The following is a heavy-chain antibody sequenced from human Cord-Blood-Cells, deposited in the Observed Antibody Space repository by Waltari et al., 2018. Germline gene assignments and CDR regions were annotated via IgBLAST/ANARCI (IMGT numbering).Heavy chain of an antibody. J-gene: IGHJ3*02. V-gene: IGHV1-2*02. CDR2: IKPNSGGT. D-gene: IGHD3-3*01. CDR3: AREATIFGVVIILNAFDI. CDR1: GYTFTGYY. Sequence: QVQLVQSGAEVKKPGASVKVSCKASGYTFTGYYMHWVRQAPGQGLEWMGWIKPNSGGTNYAQKVQGRVTMTRDTSISTAYMELSRLRSDDTAVYYCAREATIFGVVIILNAFDIWGQGTMVTVSS.